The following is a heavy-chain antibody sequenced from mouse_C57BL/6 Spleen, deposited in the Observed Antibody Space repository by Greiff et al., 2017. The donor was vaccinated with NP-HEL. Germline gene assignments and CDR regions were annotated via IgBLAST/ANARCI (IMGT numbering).Heavy chain of an antibody. D-gene: IGHD1-1*01. CDR1: GYSITSGYY. CDR3: ARDRITTVVATPYYAMDY. V-gene: IGHV3-6*01. J-gene: IGHJ4*01. CDR2: ISYDGSN. Sequence: VQLKQSGPGLVKPSQSLSLTCSVTGYSITSGYYWNWIRQFPGNKLEWMGYISYDGSNNYNPSLKNRISITRDTSKNQFFLKLNSVTTEDTATYYCARDRITTVVATPYYAMDYWGQGTSVTVSS.